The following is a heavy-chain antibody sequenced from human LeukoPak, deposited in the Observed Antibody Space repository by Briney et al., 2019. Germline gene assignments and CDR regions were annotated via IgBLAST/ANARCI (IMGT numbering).Heavy chain of an antibody. CDR1: GFMFTSYW. J-gene: IGHJ4*02. V-gene: IGHV3-7*05. CDR3: ARGGALTTVTTY. CDR2: IKQDGSEK. Sequence: PGGSLRLPCAASGFMFTSYWMTWVRQAPGKGLEWVANIKQDGSEKYYVDSVKGRFTISRDNAKNSLYLQMTGLRVDDTAVYYCARGGALTTVTTYWGQGTLVTVSS. D-gene: IGHD4-17*01.